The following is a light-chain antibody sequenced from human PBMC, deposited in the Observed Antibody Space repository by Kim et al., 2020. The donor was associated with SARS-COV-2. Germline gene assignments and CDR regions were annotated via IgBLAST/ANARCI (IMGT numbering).Light chain of an antibody. CDR1: SANIGSNT. Sequence: RVTICCSGGSANIGSNTVNWYQQLPGTAPKLLIYGNNQRPSGVPDRFSGSKSGASASLAISGLQSEDEADYYCAAWDDSLNGWVFGGGTKLTVL. V-gene: IGLV1-44*01. CDR3: AAWDDSLNGWV. J-gene: IGLJ3*02. CDR2: GNN.